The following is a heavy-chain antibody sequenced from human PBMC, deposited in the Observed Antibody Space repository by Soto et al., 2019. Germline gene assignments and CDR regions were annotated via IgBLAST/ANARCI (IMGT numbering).Heavy chain of an antibody. J-gene: IGHJ1*01. V-gene: IGHV1-46*01. CDR2: INPSGGST. D-gene: IGHD3-22*01. CDR3: ARSYYDSSGAEYFQH. CDR1: GYSLTSYY. Sequence: GASVKVSCKASGYSLTSYYMHWVRQAPGQGLEWMGIINPSGGSTRYAQKFQGRVTMTRDTSTSTVYMELSSLRSEDTALYYCARSYYDSSGAEYFQHWGQGTLVTAPQ.